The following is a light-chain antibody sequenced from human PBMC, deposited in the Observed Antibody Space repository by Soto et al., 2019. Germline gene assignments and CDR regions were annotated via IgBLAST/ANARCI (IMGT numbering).Light chain of an antibody. CDR1: SSNIGSND. CDR3: GTWDSSLIAL. Sequence: QSVLTQPPSVSAAPGQKVTLSFSGNSSNIGSNDVSWYQQLPGKAPKLLIYENSQRPSGIPDRFSGSKSGTSATLGITGLQTGDEADYYCGTWDSSLIALFGTGTKLTVL. V-gene: IGLV1-51*02. CDR2: ENS. J-gene: IGLJ1*01.